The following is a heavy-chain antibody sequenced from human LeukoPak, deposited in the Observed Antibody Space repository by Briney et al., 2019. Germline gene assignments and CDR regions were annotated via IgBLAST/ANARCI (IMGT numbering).Heavy chain of an antibody. J-gene: IGHJ3*02. CDR2: IYYSGST. D-gene: IGHD5-24*01. V-gene: IGHV4-59*01. CDR3: AGRLWRRDGYNLSAFDI. CDR1: GGSISSYY. Sequence: PSETLSLTCTVSGGSISSYYWNWIRQPPGKGLEWIGYIYYSGSTNYNPSLKSRVTISVDTSRNQFSLKLSSVTAADTAVYYCAGRLWRRDGYNLSAFDIWGQGTMVTVSS.